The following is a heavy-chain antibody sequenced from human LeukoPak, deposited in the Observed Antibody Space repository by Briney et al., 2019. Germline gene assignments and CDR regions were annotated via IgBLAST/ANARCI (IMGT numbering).Heavy chain of an antibody. J-gene: IGHJ4*02. CDR1: GGNFRAFG. CDR3: ARDPLRRGTSYLDH. Sequence: GGSLRLSCAASGGNFRAFGFHWVRQAPGKGLEWLAIVSFERNDKYYADSVKGRFTIYGDESKNTLYLQMNSLRSEDTSVYYCARDPLRRGTSYLDHWGQGTLVTVAS. V-gene: IGHV3-30*03. CDR2: VSFERNDK. D-gene: IGHD1-26*01.